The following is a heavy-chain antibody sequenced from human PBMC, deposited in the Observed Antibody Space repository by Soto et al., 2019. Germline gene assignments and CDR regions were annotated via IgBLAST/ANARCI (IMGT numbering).Heavy chain of an antibody. Sequence: QVQLQESGPGLVKPSETLSLTCTVSGGSISSYYWSWIRQPPGKGLEWIGYIYYSGSTNYNPSLKSRVTISVDTSKNQFSLKLSSVTAADTAVYYCARTGYSYGTYYFDYWGQGTLVTVSS. V-gene: IGHV4-59*08. D-gene: IGHD5-18*01. CDR1: GGSISSYY. CDR2: IYYSGST. CDR3: ARTGYSYGTYYFDY. J-gene: IGHJ4*02.